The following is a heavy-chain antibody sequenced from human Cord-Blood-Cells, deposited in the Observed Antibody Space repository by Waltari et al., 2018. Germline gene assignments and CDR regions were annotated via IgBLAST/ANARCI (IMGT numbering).Heavy chain of an antibody. Sequence: QVQLQQWGAGLLKPSETLSLTCAVYGGSFSGYYWSWIRQPPGKGLEWIGEINHSGSTNYNPSLKRRVTISVDTSKNQFSLKLSSVTAADTAVYYCARGRSCSGGSCYYYYYYMDVWGKGTTVTVSS. V-gene: IGHV4-34*01. CDR2: INHSGST. CDR3: ARGRSCSGGSCYYYYYYMDV. D-gene: IGHD2-15*01. J-gene: IGHJ6*03. CDR1: GGSFSGYY.